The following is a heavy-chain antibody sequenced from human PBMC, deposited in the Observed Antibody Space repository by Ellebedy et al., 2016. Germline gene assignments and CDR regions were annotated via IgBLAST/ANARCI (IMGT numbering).Heavy chain of an antibody. CDR1: GFTFSDYS. Sequence: GGSLRLSCVASGFTFSDYSFNVVRQAPGKGLEWVSYINAHFVTKYADSVKGRFTISRDNSKSTLFLHLNSLKAEDTAVYYCAKEIASIGVPLFDNWGQGTLVTVSS. V-gene: IGHV3-48*01. D-gene: IGHD2-8*01. CDR3: AKEIASIGVPLFDN. J-gene: IGHJ4*02. CDR2: INAHFVT.